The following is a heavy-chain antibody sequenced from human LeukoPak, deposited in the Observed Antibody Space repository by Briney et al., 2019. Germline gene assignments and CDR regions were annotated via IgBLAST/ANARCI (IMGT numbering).Heavy chain of an antibody. D-gene: IGHD6-19*01. Sequence: GGSLRLSCAASGFTFSSYAMHWVRQAPGKGLEWVAVISYDGSNKYYADSVKGRFTISRDNSKNTLYLQMNSLRAEDTAVYYCARGYGAIAVAGDPGGWYYGMDVWGQGTTVTVSS. CDR2: ISYDGSNK. J-gene: IGHJ6*02. CDR1: GFTFSSYA. CDR3: ARGYGAIAVAGDPGGWYYGMDV. V-gene: IGHV3-30-3*01.